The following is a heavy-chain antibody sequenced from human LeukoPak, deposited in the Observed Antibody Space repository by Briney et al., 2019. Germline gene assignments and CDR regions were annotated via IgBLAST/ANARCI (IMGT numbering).Heavy chain of an antibody. CDR1: GGTFSSYT. D-gene: IGHD2-2*01. CDR3: ARDQGCSSTSCHDGWFDP. Sequence: GASVKVSCKASGGTFSSYTISWVRQAPGQGLEWMGRIIPIIGIANYAQKFQGRVTITADKSTSTAYMELSSLRSEDTAVYYCARDQGCSSTSCHDGWFDPWGQGTLVTVSS. V-gene: IGHV1-69*04. CDR2: IIPIIGIA. J-gene: IGHJ5*02.